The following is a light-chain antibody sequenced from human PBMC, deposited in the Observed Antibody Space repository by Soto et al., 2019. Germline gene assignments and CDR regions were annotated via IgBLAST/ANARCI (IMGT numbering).Light chain of an antibody. J-gene: IGKJ1*01. V-gene: IGKV3-20*01. CDR3: QQYYDSPKT. CDR2: DAS. Sequence: EDVVTQSPGTLSLSPGQRAPLSCRASQSVSSSYLAWYQQKPGQAPRLLIDDASNRATGVPDRFSGSGSGTEFTLTINRLQAEDFVVYYCQQYYDSPKTFGQGTKVDNK. CDR1: QSVSSSY.